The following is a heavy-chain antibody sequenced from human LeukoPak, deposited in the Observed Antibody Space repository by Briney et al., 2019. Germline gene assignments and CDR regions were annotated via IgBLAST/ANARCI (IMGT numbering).Heavy chain of an antibody. J-gene: IGHJ4*02. D-gene: IGHD3-22*01. CDR1: GFTVSSNY. CDR2: IYSGGST. Sequence: PGGSLRLSCAASGFTVSSNYMSWVRQAPGKGLEWVSVIYSGGSTYYADSVKGRFTISRDNSKNTLYLQMNSLRAEDTAVYYCARRGYYDSSGYYGVHYFDYWGQGTLVTVSS. V-gene: IGHV3-53*01. CDR3: ARRGYYDSSGYYGVHYFDY.